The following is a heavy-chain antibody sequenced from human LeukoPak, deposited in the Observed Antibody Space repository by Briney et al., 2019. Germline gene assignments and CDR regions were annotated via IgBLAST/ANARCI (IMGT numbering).Heavy chain of an antibody. V-gene: IGHV4-39*02. Sequence: KPSETLSLTCTVSGGSISSSSYYWGWIRQPPGKGLEWIGSINYSGTTYYNTSLKSRVTISVDTSKNQFSLKLSSVTAADTAVYYCAREVVEFDIWGQGTMVTVSS. J-gene: IGHJ3*02. D-gene: IGHD3-22*01. CDR3: AREVVEFDI. CDR1: GGSISSSSYY. CDR2: INYSGTT.